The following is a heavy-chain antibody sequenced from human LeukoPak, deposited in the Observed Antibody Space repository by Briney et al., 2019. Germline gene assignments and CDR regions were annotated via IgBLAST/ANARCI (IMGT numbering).Heavy chain of an antibody. V-gene: IGHV3-66*01. D-gene: IGHD6-19*01. J-gene: IGHJ6*02. Sequence: GGSLRLSCAASGFTVSSNYMSWVRQAPGKGLEWVSVIYSGGSTYYADSVKGRFATSRDNSKNTLYLQMNSLRAEDTAVYYCARDGVSSGWYQVYYYYGMDVWGQGTTVTVSS. CDR3: ARDGVSSGWYQVYYYYGMDV. CDR1: GFTVSSNY. CDR2: IYSGGST.